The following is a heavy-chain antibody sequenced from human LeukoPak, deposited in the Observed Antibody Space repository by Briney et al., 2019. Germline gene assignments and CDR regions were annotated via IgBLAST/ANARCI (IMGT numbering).Heavy chain of an antibody. CDR1: GFTFSNYG. CDR3: AKGVVAATNAAYYGMDV. D-gene: IGHD2-15*01. J-gene: IGHJ6*02. V-gene: IGHV3-30*18. Sequence: GGSLRLSCAASGFTFSNYGMHWVRQAPGKGLEWVAVISYDESDKYYADSVRGRFTISRDNSKNTLYLQMNSLRPEDTAVYYCAKGVVAATNAAYYGMDVWGQGTPVTVSS. CDR2: ISYDESDK.